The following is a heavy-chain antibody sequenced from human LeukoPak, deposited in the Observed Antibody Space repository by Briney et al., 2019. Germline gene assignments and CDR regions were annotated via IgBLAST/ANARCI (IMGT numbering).Heavy chain of an antibody. D-gene: IGHD6-13*01. CDR2: INHSGST. J-gene: IGHJ4*02. V-gene: IGHV4-34*01. CDR3: ARDLSSWFDY. Sequence: SETLSLTCTVSGGSISSYYWSWIRQPPGKGLEWIGEINHSGSTNYNPSLKSRVTISVDTSKNQFSLKLSSVTAADTAVYYCARDLSSWFDYWGQGTLVTVSS. CDR1: GGSISSYY.